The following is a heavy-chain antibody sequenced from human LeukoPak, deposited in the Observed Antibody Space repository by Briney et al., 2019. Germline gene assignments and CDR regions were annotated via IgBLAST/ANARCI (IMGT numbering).Heavy chain of an antibody. CDR1: GYTFTGYY. D-gene: IGHD3-9*01. CDR3: ARGHRIKIFRYFDWLVY. J-gene: IGHJ4*02. V-gene: IGHV1-2*02. Sequence: ASVKVSCKASGYTFTGYYMHWVRQAPGQGREWMGWVNPNSGGTNYAQKFQGRVTMTRNTSISTAYMELSRLRSDDTAVYYGARGHRIKIFRYFDWLVYWGQGTLVTVSS. CDR2: VNPNSGGT.